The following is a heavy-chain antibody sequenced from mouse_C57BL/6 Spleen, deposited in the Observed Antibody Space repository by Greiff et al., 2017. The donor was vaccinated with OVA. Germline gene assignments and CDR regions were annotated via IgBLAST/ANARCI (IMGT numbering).Heavy chain of an antibody. CDR1: GYTFTDYY. Sequence: EVQLQESGPVLVKPGASVKMSCKASGYTFTDYYMNWVKQSHGKSLEWIGVINPYNGGTSYNQKFKGKATLTVDKSSSTAYMELNSLTSEDSAVYYGARKEGLRQLYYAMDYWGQGTSVTVSS. CDR2: INPYNGGT. CDR3: ARKEGLRQLYYAMDY. J-gene: IGHJ4*01. V-gene: IGHV1-19*01. D-gene: IGHD2-2*01.